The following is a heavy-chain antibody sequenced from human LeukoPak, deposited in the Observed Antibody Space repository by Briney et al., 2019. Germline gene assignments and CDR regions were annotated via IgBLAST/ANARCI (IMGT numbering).Heavy chain of an antibody. D-gene: IGHD3-3*01. V-gene: IGHV3-23*01. J-gene: IGHJ4*02. CDR3: ARDFRPFGY. CDR1: GFTFSTYA. CDR2: INGGGGST. Sequence: GGSLRLSCAASGFTFSTYAMNWVRQAPGKGLEWVSGINGGGGSTYYADSVRGRFTISRDSSQNTVYLQMKSLRAEDTAVYYCARDFRPFGYWGQGTLVTVSS.